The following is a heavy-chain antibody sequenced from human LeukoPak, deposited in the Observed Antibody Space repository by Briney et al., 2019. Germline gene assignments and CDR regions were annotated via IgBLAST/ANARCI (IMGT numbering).Heavy chain of an antibody. V-gene: IGHV1-8*03. CDR3: AAGILEVDCSSTSCYSGIH. CDR1: GGTFSSYA. CDR2: MNPNSGNT. J-gene: IGHJ4*02. D-gene: IGHD2-2*01. Sequence: GASVKVSCKASGGTFSSYAISWVRQAPGQGLEWMGWMNPNSGNTGYAQKFQGRVTITRNTSISTAYMELSSLRSEDTAVYYCAAGILEVDCSSTSCYSGIHWGQGTLVTVSS.